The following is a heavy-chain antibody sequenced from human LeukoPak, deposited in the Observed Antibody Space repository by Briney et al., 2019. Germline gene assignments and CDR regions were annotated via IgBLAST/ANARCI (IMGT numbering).Heavy chain of an antibody. CDR3: VRAAMPYIINGRRFDY. Sequence: PGGSLRLSCAASRFTSSAYDMHWVRQITGGGLEWVSTSGTVGDTFYSDSVKGRFTISRENAKNSVHLQMNSLRVEDSAIYFCVRAAMPYIINGRRFDYWGQGTLVTVSS. CDR2: SGTVGDT. CDR1: RFTSSAYD. V-gene: IGHV3-13*04. D-gene: IGHD2-2*01. J-gene: IGHJ4*02.